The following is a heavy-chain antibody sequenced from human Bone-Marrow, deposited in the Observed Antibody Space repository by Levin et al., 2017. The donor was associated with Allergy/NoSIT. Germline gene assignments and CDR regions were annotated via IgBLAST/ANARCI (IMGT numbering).Heavy chain of an antibody. Sequence: ASVKVSCQASGYTFTDYFMHWVRQAPGQGLEWMGRINPNSGGTNYAQKVQGRVTMTSDTSIGTAYMELTRLTSDDTAIYYCAIDTCSGHGYSGYDYFFDLWGRGTLVSVSS. CDR3: AIDTCSGHGYSGYDYFFDL. CDR2: INPNSGGT. CDR1: GYTFTDYF. D-gene: IGHD5-12*01. V-gene: IGHV1-2*06. J-gene: IGHJ2*01.